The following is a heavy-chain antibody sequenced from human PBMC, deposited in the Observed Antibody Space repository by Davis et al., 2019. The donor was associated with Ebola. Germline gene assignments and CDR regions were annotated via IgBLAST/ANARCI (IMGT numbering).Heavy chain of an antibody. CDR3: ARGWSGYYPWFDP. CDR1: GFTFSSYG. CDR2: ISAYNGNT. V-gene: IGHV1-18*01. Sequence: GESLKISCAASGFTFSSYGISWVRQAPGQGLEWMGWISAYNGNTNYAQKLQGRVTMTTDTSTSTAYMELRSLRSDDTAVYYCARGWSGYYPWFDPWGQGTLVTVSS. D-gene: IGHD3-3*01. J-gene: IGHJ5*02.